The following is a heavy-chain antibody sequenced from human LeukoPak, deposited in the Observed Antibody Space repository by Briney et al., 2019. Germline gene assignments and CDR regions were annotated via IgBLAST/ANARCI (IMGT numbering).Heavy chain of an antibody. V-gene: IGHV3-23*01. CDR2: VSGSGGST. J-gene: IGHJ4*02. Sequence: GGSLRLSCAASGFAFSSYTLNWVRQAPGKGLEWVSAVSGSGGSTYYADSVKGRFTISRDNSKNTLYLQMNSLRAEDTAVYYCAKDMVEVRYFDWYYFDYWGQGTLVTVSS. CDR1: GFAFSSYT. CDR3: AKDMVEVRYFDWYYFDY. D-gene: IGHD3-9*01.